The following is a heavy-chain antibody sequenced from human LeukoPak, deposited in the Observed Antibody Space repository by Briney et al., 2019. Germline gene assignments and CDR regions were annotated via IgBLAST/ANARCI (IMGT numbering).Heavy chain of an antibody. V-gene: IGHV4-39*01. J-gene: IGHJ6*02. CDR3: ARSDSSSSLVLGSYYGMDV. D-gene: IGHD6-6*01. Sequence: SETLSLTCTVSGGSIINSSYYWVWIRQSPGKGLEWIGTIYYSGNTYYNPSLKSRVTISVDTSKNQFSLQLTSVTAADTAVYYCARSDSSSSLVLGSYYGMDVWGQGTTVTVSS. CDR1: GGSIINSSYY. CDR2: IYYSGNT.